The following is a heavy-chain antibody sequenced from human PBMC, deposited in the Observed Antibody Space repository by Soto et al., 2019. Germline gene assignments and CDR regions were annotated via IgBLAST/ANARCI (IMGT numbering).Heavy chain of an antibody. CDR3: ARGQSRTWFDP. V-gene: IGHV4-34*01. Sequence: QVQLQQWGAGLLKPSETLSLTCAVYDESFTTYSWSWIRQPPGRGLEWIGEINHSGTTNYNPSLKRRVTMSVDTSKNQFSLKLISVTAADTAMYYCARGQSRTWFDPWGQGTLVTVSS. J-gene: IGHJ5*02. CDR1: DESFTTYS. CDR2: INHSGTT.